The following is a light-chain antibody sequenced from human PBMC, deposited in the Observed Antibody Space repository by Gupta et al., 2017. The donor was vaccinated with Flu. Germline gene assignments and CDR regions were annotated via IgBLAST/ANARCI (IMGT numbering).Light chain of an antibody. CDR1: TSDFGTYNR. J-gene: IGLJ3*02. CDR3: CAYGSYHTVV. V-gene: IGLV2-11*01. Sequence: QAALTQPRSVSGSPGQSVTITCTGPTSDFGTYNRVSWYQQHPGKAPKVIMFDANKRPSGVPARFFGSTSGNTPALTISGLQTEDEADYYCCAYGSYHTVVFGGTTKLTVL. CDR2: DAN.